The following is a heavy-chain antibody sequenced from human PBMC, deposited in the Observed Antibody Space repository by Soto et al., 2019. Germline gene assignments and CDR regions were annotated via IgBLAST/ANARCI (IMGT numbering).Heavy chain of an antibody. CDR1: GFSLSRKGMS. J-gene: IGHJ4*02. CDR3: TRSTNWNYKYYFDY. D-gene: IGHD1-7*01. V-gene: IGHV2-70*01. Sequence: SGPTLVNPKQTLILTCAFSGFSLSRKGMSVSWIRQPPGKALEFLALIDWEEEKFYSPSLRTRLTVPKDTSKSQVVLTLTNVDPVDTATYYCTRSTNWNYKYYFDYWGQGTLVTVSS. CDR2: IDWEEEK.